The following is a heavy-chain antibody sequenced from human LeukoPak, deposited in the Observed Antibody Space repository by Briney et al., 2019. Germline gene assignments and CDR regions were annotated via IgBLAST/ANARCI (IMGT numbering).Heavy chain of an antibody. CDR3: AKVGPDVDTAMVFDY. CDR1: GFTFSSYA. J-gene: IGHJ4*02. CDR2: VSGSGGST. D-gene: IGHD5-18*01. Sequence: GGSLRLSCAASGFTFSSYAMSWVRQAPGKGLEWVSAVSGSGGSTYYADSVKGRFTISRDNSKNTLYLQMNSLRAEDTAVYYCAKVGPDVDTAMVFDYWGQGILVTVSS. V-gene: IGHV3-23*01.